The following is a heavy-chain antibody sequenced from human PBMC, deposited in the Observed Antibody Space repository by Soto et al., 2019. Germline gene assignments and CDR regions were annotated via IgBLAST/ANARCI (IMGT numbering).Heavy chain of an antibody. J-gene: IGHJ4*02. CDR2: ISSNGRST. CDR1: GFTFSTYA. Sequence: EVQLVESGGGLVQPGGSLRLSCATSGFTFSTYAMHWVRQAPGKGLEYVSAISSNGRSTYYANSVKGRLTISRDNSKNTLYLQMDSLRAEDMAVYYCARGRCTNGVCYAPSDYWGQGTLVTVSS. V-gene: IGHV3-64*01. CDR3: ARGRCTNGVCYAPSDY. D-gene: IGHD2-8*01.